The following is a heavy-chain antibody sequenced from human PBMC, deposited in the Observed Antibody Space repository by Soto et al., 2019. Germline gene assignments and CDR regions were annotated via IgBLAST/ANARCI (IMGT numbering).Heavy chain of an antibody. CDR3: AREYSAYGRIDY. CDR1: GGSVSSGSYY. J-gene: IGHJ4*02. CDR2: IYYSGIT. D-gene: IGHD5-12*01. V-gene: IGHV4-61*01. Sequence: SETLSLTCTVSGGSVSSGSYYWSLIRQPPGKGLEWIGYIYYSGITNYNPSLKSRVSISADTSKNQFSLKLSSVTAADTAVYYCAREYSAYGRIDYWGQGTLVTVSS.